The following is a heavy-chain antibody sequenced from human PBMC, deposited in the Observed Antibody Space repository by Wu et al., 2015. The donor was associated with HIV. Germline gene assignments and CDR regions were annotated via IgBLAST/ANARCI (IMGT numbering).Heavy chain of an antibody. D-gene: IGHD1-26*01. Sequence: QVQLVQSGAEVKKPGASVKVSCKVSGYTLTELSMHWVRQAPGKGLEWMGGFDPEDGETIYAQKFQGRVTMTEDTSTDTAYMELSSLRSEDTAVYYCATGNEWELPPSPYFQHWGQGTLVTVSS. CDR1: GYTLTELS. J-gene: IGHJ1*01. CDR3: ATGNEWELPPSPYFQH. CDR2: FDPEDGET. V-gene: IGHV1-24*01.